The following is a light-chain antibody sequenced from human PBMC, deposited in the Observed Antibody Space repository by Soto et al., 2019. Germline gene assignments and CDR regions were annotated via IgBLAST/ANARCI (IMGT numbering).Light chain of an antibody. Sequence: EIVLTQSPGTLSLSPGERATLSRRASQSVSSSYLAWYQQKPGQPPRLLIFDASTRATGIPDRFSGSGSGTEFTLTISSLEPEDFAVYYCQQYGRSPPSWTFGQGTKVEIK. CDR1: QSVSSSY. V-gene: IGKV3-20*01. J-gene: IGKJ1*01. CDR3: QQYGRSPPSWT. CDR2: DAS.